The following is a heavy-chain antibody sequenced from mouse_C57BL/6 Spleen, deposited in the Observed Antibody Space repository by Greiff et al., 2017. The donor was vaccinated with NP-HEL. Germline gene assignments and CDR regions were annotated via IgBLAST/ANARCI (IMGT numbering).Heavy chain of an antibody. D-gene: IGHD4-1*01. Sequence: EVKLVESGPELVKPGASVKISCKASGYSFTGYYMNWVKQSPEKSLEWIGEINPSTGGTTYNQKFKAKATLTVDKSSSTAYMQLKSLTSEDSAVYYCARVARTGRDGDYWGQGTTLTVSS. CDR2: INPSTGGT. CDR1: GYSFTGYY. V-gene: IGHV1-42*01. J-gene: IGHJ2*01. CDR3: ARVARTGRDGDY.